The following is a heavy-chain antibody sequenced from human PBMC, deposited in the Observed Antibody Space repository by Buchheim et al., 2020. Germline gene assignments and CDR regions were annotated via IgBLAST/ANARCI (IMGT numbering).Heavy chain of an antibody. V-gene: IGHV4-59*08. CDR1: GGSISSYY. J-gene: IGHJ4*02. CDR2: IYYSGST. CDR3: ARHTGTFLNSYYFDY. Sequence: QVQLQESGPGLVKPSETLSLTCTVSGGSISSYYWSWIRQPPGKGLEWIEYIYYSGSTNYNPSLKSRVTISVDTSKNQFSLKLSSVTAADTAVYYCARHTGTFLNSYYFDYWGQGTL. D-gene: IGHD3/OR15-3a*01.